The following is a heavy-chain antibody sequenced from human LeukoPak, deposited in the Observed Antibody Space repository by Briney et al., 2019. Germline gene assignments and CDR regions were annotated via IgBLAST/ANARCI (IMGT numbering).Heavy chain of an antibody. Sequence: SETLSLTCTVSGGSISSGSYYWSWIRQPPGEGLEWIGYIYYSGSTNYNPSLKRRVTISVDTSKNQFSLKLSSVTAADTAVYYCARVADGDYFDYWGQGTLVTISS. J-gene: IGHJ4*02. CDR1: GGSISSGSYY. D-gene: IGHD2-8*02. V-gene: IGHV4-61*01. CDR2: IYYSGST. CDR3: ARVADGDYFDY.